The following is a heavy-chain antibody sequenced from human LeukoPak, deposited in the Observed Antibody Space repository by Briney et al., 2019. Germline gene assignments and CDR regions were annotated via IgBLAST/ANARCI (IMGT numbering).Heavy chain of an antibody. J-gene: IGHJ6*02. V-gene: IGHV3-49*04. CDR2: IRSKTYRRKT. CDR1: GFTFDDHA. Sequence: GGSLRLSCAGSGFTFDDHATSWVRQAPGKGLEWVGLIRSKTYRRKTEYAASVKGRFTNPRNDSKSITYLPMNSLKTGDTAVYYCDRGPIQLWLYYGMDVWGQGTTVTVSS. D-gene: IGHD5-18*01. CDR3: DRGPIQLWLYYGMDV.